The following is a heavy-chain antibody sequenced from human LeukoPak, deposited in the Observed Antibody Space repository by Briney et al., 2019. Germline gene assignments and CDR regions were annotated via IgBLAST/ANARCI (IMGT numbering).Heavy chain of an antibody. D-gene: IGHD4-11*01. J-gene: IGHJ6*04. CDR1: DDSLSGVSYY. CDR2: IYSTTGRT. V-gene: IGHV4-61*02. CDR3: ARSSMTKATRNFLYYRMDV. Sequence: HPSETLSLTCSVSDDSLSGVSYYWHWVRQPAGKGLEWIGRIYSTTGRTDYNPSLESRVTMSMDTSKNKVSLNLISMTAADTGVYYCARSSMTKATRNFLYYRMDVWGKGTTITVSS.